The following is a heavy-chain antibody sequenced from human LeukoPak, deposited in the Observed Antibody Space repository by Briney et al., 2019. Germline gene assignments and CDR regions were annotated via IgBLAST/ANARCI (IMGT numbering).Heavy chain of an antibody. V-gene: IGHV4-59*08. D-gene: IGHD3-16*01. CDR3: ARHYVFVSGGSSFDY. CDR2: IYYTGST. J-gene: IGHJ4*02. Sequence: PSETLSLTCTVSGGSVSGYYWSWIRQPPGKGLEWIGYIYYTGSTNYNPSLKSRVTISLVTSKNQFSLNLNSVTAADTAVYYCARHYVFVSGGSSFDYWGQGTLVTVSS. CDR1: GGSVSGYY.